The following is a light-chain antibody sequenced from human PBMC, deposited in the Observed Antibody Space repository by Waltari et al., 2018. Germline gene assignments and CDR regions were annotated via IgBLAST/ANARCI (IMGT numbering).Light chain of an antibody. CDR1: SSNIGSAYG. Sequence: QSVLTQPPSVSGAPGQTVTIPCTGSSSNIGSAYGVHWYQQLPGTTPKLLIDNGANRPSGVPDRFSGSRSGTSASLAITGLQAEDEADYFCHSYDRSLDGVVFGGGTKLTVL. CDR2: NGA. V-gene: IGLV1-40*01. CDR3: HSYDRSLDGVV. J-gene: IGLJ2*01.